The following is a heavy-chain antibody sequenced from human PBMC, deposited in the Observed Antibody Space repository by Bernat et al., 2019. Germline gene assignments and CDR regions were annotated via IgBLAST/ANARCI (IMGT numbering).Heavy chain of an antibody. CDR2: ICYDGSNK. J-gene: IGHJ5*02. D-gene: IGHD3-10*01. Sequence: VQLLESGGGLVQPGGSLRLSCAASGFTFSNASMNWVRQAPGKGLEWVSAICYDGSNKYYADSVKGRFTISRDNSKNTLYLQMNSLRAEDTAVYYCAGERDGGVVMSSWFDPWGQGTLVTVSS. CDR3: AGERDGGVVMSSWFDP. V-gene: IGHV3-33*08. CDR1: GFTFSNAS.